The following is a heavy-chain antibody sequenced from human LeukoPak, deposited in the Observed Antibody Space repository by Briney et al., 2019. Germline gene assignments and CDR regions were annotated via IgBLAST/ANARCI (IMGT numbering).Heavy chain of an antibody. CDR3: ARALGYCSGGSCTRGYNWFDP. V-gene: IGHV4-39*01. D-gene: IGHD2-15*01. CDR1: GGSISSSDYY. J-gene: IGHJ5*02. Sequence: SETLSLTCTVSGGSISSSDYYWGWIRQPPGKGLEWIESIYYGGSTYYNPSLKSRVTISVDTSMNQFSLKLSFVTTADTAVYYCARALGYCSGGSCTRGYNWFDPWGQGTLVTVPS. CDR2: IYYGGST.